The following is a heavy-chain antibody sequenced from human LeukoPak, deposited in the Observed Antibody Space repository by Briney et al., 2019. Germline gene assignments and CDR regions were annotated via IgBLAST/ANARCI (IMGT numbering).Heavy chain of an antibody. Sequence: GGSLRLSCAASGFTFSNAWMSWVRQAPGKGLEWVGRIKSKTDGGTTDYAAPVKGRFTISRDDSKNTLYLQMNSLKTEDTAVYYCTTVDYYDSSAVSAFDIWGQGTMVTVSS. CDR2: IKSKTDGGTT. J-gene: IGHJ3*02. V-gene: IGHV3-15*01. D-gene: IGHD3-22*01. CDR1: GFTFSNAW. CDR3: TTVDYYDSSAVSAFDI.